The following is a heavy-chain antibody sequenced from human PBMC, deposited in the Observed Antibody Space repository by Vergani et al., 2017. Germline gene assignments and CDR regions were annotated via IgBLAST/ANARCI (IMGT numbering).Heavy chain of an antibody. CDR2: ISPDGSAT. Sequence: EVQLVESGGGLVQPGGSLRLSCAASGFSLSRFWMSWVRQAPEKGLEWVAHISPDGSATSYVDSVKGRFTISRDNTKNSLYLQMNSLRAEDTAVYFCARLGLTASRREAPVFDYWGQGTLVTVSS. D-gene: IGHD6-13*01. CDR3: ARLGLTASRREAPVFDY. J-gene: IGHJ4*02. V-gene: IGHV3-7*01. CDR1: GFSLSRFW.